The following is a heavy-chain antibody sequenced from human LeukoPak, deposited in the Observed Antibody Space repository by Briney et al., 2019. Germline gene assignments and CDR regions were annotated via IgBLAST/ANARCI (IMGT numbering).Heavy chain of an antibody. CDR3: ARPSYGSGSYYFDY. J-gene: IGHJ4*02. Sequence: ETLSLTCTVSGGSISSSSYYWGWIRQPPGKGLEWIGSIYYSGSTYYNPSLKSRVTISVDTSKNQFPLKLSSVTAADTAVYYCARPSYGSGSYYFDYWGQGTLVTVSS. CDR2: IYYSGST. D-gene: IGHD3-10*01. CDR1: GGSISSSSYY. V-gene: IGHV4-39*01.